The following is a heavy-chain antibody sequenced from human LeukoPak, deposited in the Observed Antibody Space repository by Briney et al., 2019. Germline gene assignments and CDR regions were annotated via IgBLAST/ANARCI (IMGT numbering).Heavy chain of an antibody. J-gene: IGHJ2*01. CDR3: ATSVAAAYGYFDL. Sequence: SETLSLTCTISGDSISSYYWSWIRQPPGEGLEWIAYIYYSGSTNYNPSLKSRVTISVDTSKNQFSLKLSSVTAADTAVYYCATSVAAAYGYFDLWGRGTLVTVPS. CDR2: IYYSGST. CDR1: GDSISSYY. V-gene: IGHV4-59*01. D-gene: IGHD6-19*01.